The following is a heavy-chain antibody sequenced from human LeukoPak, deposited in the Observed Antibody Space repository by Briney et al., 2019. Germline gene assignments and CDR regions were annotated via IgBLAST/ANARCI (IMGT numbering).Heavy chain of an antibody. V-gene: IGHV1-69*05. CDR1: GGTFSSYA. D-gene: IGHD3-22*01. CDR2: IIPIFGTA. Sequence: SVKVSCKASGGTFSSYAISWVRQAPGQGLEWMGRIIPIFGTANYAQKFQGRVTITTDESTSTACMELSSLRSEDTAVYYCARGPRITMIGGGFDYWGQGTLVTVSS. J-gene: IGHJ4*02. CDR3: ARGPRITMIGGGFDY.